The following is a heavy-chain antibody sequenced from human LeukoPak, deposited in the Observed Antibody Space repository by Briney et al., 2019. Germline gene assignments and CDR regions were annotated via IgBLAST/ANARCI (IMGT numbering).Heavy chain of an antibody. D-gene: IGHD2-2*01. V-gene: IGHV1-18*04. Sequence: ASVKVSCKASGYTFTSYGISWVRQAPGQGLEWKGWISAYNGNTNYAQKLQGRVTMTTDTSTSTAYMELRSLRSDDTAVYYCASIYCSSTSCYGPVDYWGQGTLVTVSS. CDR2: ISAYNGNT. J-gene: IGHJ4*02. CDR1: GYTFTSYG. CDR3: ASIYCSSTSCYGPVDY.